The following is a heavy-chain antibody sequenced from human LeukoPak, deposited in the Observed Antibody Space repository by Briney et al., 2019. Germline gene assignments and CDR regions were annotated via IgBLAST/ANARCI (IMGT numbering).Heavy chain of an antibody. CDR3: ARGQARLAWFDP. J-gene: IGHJ5*02. V-gene: IGHV4-59*04. CDR1: GGSIGSYY. CDR2: IYHSGTT. Sequence: SETLSLTCTVCGGSIGSYYWSWIRQPPGKGLEWIGTIYHSGTTYYNPSLKSRVTMSVDTSKNQFSLRLRSVTAADTAVYYCARGQARLAWFDPWGQGTLVTVSS. D-gene: IGHD6-19*01.